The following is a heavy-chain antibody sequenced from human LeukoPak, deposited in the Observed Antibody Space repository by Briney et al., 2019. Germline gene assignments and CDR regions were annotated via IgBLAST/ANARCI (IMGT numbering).Heavy chain of an antibody. Sequence: ASVKVSYKASGYTLTNFGISWVRQAPGQGLEWMGWISAYNGNTNYAQKLQGRVTMTTDTSTSTAYMELRSLRSDDTAVYYCAREGVEPGGCYDSSGYYYGDYWGQGTLVTVSS. D-gene: IGHD3-22*01. CDR3: AREGVEPGGCYDSSGYYYGDY. V-gene: IGHV1-18*01. CDR2: ISAYNGNT. J-gene: IGHJ4*02. CDR1: GYTLTNFG.